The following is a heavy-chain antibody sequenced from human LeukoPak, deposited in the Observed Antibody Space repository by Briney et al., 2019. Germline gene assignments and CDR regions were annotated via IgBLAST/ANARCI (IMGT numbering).Heavy chain of an antibody. Sequence: ASETLSLTCAVSGGSISSSNWWSWVRQPPGKGLEWIGEIYHSGSTNYNPSLKSRVTISIDKTKNQFSLKLSSVTAADTAVYYCARETYSGYDKALPNWGQGTLVTVSS. J-gene: IGHJ4*02. D-gene: IGHD5-12*01. CDR2: IYHSGST. CDR3: ARETYSGYDKALPN. V-gene: IGHV4-4*02. CDR1: GGSISSSNW.